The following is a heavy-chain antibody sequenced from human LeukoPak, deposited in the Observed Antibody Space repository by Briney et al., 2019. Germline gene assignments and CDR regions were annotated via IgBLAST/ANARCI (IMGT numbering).Heavy chain of an antibody. CDR2: IYYSGST. CDR3: ARRYYYDSSGYYFVRDYFDY. D-gene: IGHD3-22*01. Sequence: NPSETLSLTCTVSGGSISSYYWSWIRQPPGKGLEWIGYIYYSGSTNYNPSLKSRVTISVDTSKNQFSLKLSSVTAADTAVYYCARRYYYDSSGYYFVRDYFDYWGQGNLVTVSS. CDR1: GGSISSYY. V-gene: IGHV4-59*01. J-gene: IGHJ4*02.